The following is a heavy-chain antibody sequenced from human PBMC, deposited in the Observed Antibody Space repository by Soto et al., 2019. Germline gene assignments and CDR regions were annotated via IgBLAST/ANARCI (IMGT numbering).Heavy chain of an antibody. Sequence: ASETLSLTCTVSGGSISSYYWSWIRQPPGKGLEWIGYIYYSGSTNYNPSLKSRVTISVDTSKNQFSLKLSSVTAADTAVYYCARGRGFDPWGQGTLDTVSS. CDR1: GGSISSYY. CDR2: IYYSGST. CDR3: ARGRGFDP. J-gene: IGHJ5*02. V-gene: IGHV4-59*01.